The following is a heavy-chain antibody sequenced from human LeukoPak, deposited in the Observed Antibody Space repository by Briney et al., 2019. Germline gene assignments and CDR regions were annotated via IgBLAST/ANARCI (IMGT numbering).Heavy chain of an antibody. CDR2: ISSSSSYI. V-gene: IGHV3-21*01. CDR1: GFTFSSYA. D-gene: IGHD1-1*01. J-gene: IGHJ4*02. Sequence: GGSLRLSCAASGFTFSSYAMSWVRQAPGKGLEWVSSISSSSSYIYYADSVKGRFTISRDNAKNSLYLQMNSLRAEDTAVYYCARSGPPGGKTGTTFFDYWGQGTLVTVSS. CDR3: ARSGPPGGKTGTTFFDY.